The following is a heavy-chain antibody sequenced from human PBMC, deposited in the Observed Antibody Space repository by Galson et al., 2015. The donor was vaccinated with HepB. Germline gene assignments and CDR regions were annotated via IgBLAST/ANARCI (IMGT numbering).Heavy chain of an antibody. D-gene: IGHD5-24*01. J-gene: IGHJ4*02. Sequence: SVKVSCKASGYSFTTSNINWVRQAPGQGLEGMGRISGGKSDYAQKFQGRVTMATDTSTNIAYMELRSLKSDDTAMYYCARGGIATIGGPTFDYWGQGTLVTVSS. CDR2: ISGGKS. V-gene: IGHV1-18*01. CDR1: GYSFTTSN. CDR3: ARGGIATIGGPTFDY.